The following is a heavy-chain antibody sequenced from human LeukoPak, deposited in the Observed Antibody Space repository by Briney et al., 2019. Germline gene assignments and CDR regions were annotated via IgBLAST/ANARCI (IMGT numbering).Heavy chain of an antibody. J-gene: IGHJ5*02. Sequence: SETLSLTCTVSGGSISSGGYYWSWIRQPPGKGLEWIGYIYHSGSTYYNPSLKSRVTISVDRSKNQFSLKLSSVTAADTAVYYCAREGSSAAYNWFDPWGQGTLVTVSS. CDR3: AREGSSAAYNWFDP. CDR1: GGSISSGGYY. V-gene: IGHV4-30-2*01. D-gene: IGHD6-13*01. CDR2: IYHSGST.